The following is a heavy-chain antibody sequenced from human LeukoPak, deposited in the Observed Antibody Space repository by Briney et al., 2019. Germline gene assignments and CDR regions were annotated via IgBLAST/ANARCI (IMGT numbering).Heavy chain of an antibody. CDR3: AQEVVTGGAFDI. D-gene: IGHD2-21*02. Sequence: VASVTVSCKASGYTFTGYYMHWVRQAAGQGRAWMGRINPNSGGTNYAQKFQGRVTMTRDTSISTAYMELSRLRSEDTAVYYCAQEVVTGGAFDIWGQGTMVTVSS. CDR1: GYTFTGYY. J-gene: IGHJ3*02. V-gene: IGHV1-2*06. CDR2: INPNSGGT.